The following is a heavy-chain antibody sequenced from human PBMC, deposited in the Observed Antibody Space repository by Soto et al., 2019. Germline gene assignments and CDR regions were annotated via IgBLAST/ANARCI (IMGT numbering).Heavy chain of an antibody. J-gene: IGHJ4*02. V-gene: IGHV2-26*01. D-gene: IGHD3-22*01. CDR3: ARIPNDFYDSSGLTLFDY. CDR1: GFSLSNARMG. Sequence: QVTLKESGPVLVKPTETLTLTCTFSGFSLSNARMGVRWIRQPPGKALEWLAHIFSNDEKSYSTSLKSRLTISKDTSKSQVVLTMTNMDPVDTATYYCARIPNDFYDSSGLTLFDYWGQGTLVTVSS. CDR2: IFSNDEK.